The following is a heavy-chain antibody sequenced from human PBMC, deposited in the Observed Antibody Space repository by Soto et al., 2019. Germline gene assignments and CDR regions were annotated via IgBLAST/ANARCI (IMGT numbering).Heavy chain of an antibody. CDR1: GFTFSTYS. D-gene: IGHD1-26*01. CDR3: ASRNGGGSSLLFDY. Sequence: EVQLVESGGGLVQPGGSLRLSCAASGFTFSTYSMNWVRQAPGKGLEWVSYISSSSSTIYYADSEKGRFTISRDNAKNSLYLQMNSLRDEDTAVYYCASRNGGGSSLLFDYWGQGTLVTVSS. J-gene: IGHJ4*02. V-gene: IGHV3-48*02. CDR2: ISSSSSTI.